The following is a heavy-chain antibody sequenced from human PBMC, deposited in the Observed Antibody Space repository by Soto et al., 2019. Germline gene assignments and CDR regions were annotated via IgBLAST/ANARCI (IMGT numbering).Heavy chain of an antibody. D-gene: IGHD3-10*01. CDR3: ARHCFVGSGPRGWYAP. J-gene: IGHJ5*02. V-gene: IGHV4-39*01. CDR2: IYYSGTT. Sequence: SETLSLTCTVSGDSITSNSYFWAWIRQPPGKGLERIGSIYYSGTTYYNPSLKSRVTISVDTSKNQFSLKLSSVTAADTAVYYCARHCFVGSGPRGWYAPWGQGTPVTVSS. CDR1: GDSITSNSYF.